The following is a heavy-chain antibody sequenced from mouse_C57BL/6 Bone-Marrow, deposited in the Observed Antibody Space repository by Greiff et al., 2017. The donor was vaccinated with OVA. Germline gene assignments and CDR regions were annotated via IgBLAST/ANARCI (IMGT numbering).Heavy chain of an antibody. J-gene: IGHJ4*01. CDR3: AITTVQRGVYYYAMDY. CDR2: ISDGGSYT. CDR1: GFTFSSYA. D-gene: IGHD1-1*01. Sequence: EVQGVESGGGLVKPGGSLKLSCAASGFTFSSYAMSWVRQTPGKRLEWVATISDGGSYTYYPDNVKGRFTISRDNAKNNLYLQMSHLKSEDTAMYYCAITTVQRGVYYYAMDYWGQGTSVTVSS. V-gene: IGHV5-4*01.